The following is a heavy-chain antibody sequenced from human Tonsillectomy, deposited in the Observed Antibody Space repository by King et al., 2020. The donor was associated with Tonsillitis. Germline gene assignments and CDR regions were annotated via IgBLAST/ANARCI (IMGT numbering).Heavy chain of an antibody. D-gene: IGHD3-3*01. CDR1: GGSISSGSYY. Sequence: QLQESGPGMVKPSETLSLTCTVSGGSISSGSYYWGWIRQPPGKGLEWIGSSYYSGSTYYNPSLKSRVTISVDTSKNQFYLKLSSVTAADTDVYYCASETYYEFWSGIGRFDYWGQGTLVTVSS. J-gene: IGHJ4*02. CDR2: SYYSGST. CDR3: ASETYYEFWSGIGRFDY. V-gene: IGHV4-39*01.